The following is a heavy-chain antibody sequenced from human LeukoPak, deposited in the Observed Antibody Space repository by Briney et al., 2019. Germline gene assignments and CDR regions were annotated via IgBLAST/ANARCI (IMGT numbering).Heavy chain of an antibody. V-gene: IGHV3-23*01. D-gene: IGHD5-12*01. CDR3: AKVSGYDESGWFDP. Sequence: GGSLRLSCAASGFTFSSYAMSWVRQAPGKGLEWVSAISGSGGSTYYADSVKGRFTISRDNSKNTLYLQMNSLRAEDTAVHYCAKVSGYDESGWFDPWGQGTLVTVSS. CDR1: GFTFSSYA. J-gene: IGHJ5*02. CDR2: ISGSGGST.